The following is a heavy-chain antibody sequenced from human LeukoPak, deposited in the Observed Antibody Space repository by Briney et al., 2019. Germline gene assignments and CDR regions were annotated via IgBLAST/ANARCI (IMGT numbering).Heavy chain of an antibody. CDR2: IYGGGTT. D-gene: IGHD4-17*01. CDR1: GFTVSNNY. CDR3: ARAPNYGDYGGQ. Sequence: PGGSLRLSCAASGFTVSNNYMSWVRQAPGKGLEWVSLIYGGGTTYYADSVKGRFTISSDSSKNTLYLQMNSLRAEDMAVYYCARAPNYGDYGGQWGRGTLVTVSS. V-gene: IGHV3-53*01. J-gene: IGHJ4*02.